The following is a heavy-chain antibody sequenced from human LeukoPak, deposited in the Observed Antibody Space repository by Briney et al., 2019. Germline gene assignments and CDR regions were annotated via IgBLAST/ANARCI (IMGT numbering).Heavy chain of an antibody. D-gene: IGHD1-26*01. J-gene: IGHJ4*02. CDR2: IDPSDSYT. Sequence: EESLKISCKGSGYSFTSYWISWVRQMPGKGLERMGRIDPSDSYTNYSPSFQGHVTISADKSISTAYLQWSSLKASDTAMYYCARHPGSYYSPDYWGQGTLVTVSS. CDR3: ARHPGSYYSPDY. V-gene: IGHV5-10-1*01. CDR1: GYSFTSYW.